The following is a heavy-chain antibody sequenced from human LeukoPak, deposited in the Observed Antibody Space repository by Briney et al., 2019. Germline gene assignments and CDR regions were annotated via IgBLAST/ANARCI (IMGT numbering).Heavy chain of an antibody. CDR2: FNHSGSP. V-gene: IGHV4-34*01. CDR3: ARANRDYIWGSYRYTLAEYYQH. CDR1: GGSFSGYY. J-gene: IGHJ1*01. D-gene: IGHD3-16*02. Sequence: SDTLSLTCAVYGGSFSGYYWSWIRQPPGKGLEWIGEFNHSGSPNYNPSPKSRVPTSVATSKNQFPLKLSSVTAADTAVYYCARANRDYIWGSYRYTLAEYYQHWGQGTLVTVSS.